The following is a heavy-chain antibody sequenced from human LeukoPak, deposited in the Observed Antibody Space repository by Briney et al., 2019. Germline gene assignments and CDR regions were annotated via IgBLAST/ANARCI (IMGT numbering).Heavy chain of an antibody. D-gene: IGHD3-22*01. J-gene: IGHJ3*02. CDR1: GFSFSSYG. CDR2: ISSSSSYI. CDR3: ARDLDSSGYYGAFDI. V-gene: IGHV3-21*01. Sequence: PGGSLRLSCAASGFSFSSYGMHWVRQAPGKGLEWVSSISSSSSYIYYADSVKGRFTISRDNAKNSLYLQMNSLRAEDTAVYYCARDLDSSGYYGAFDIWGQGTMVTVSS.